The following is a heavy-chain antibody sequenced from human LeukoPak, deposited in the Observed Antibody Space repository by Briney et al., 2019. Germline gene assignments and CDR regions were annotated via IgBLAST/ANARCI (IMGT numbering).Heavy chain of an antibody. J-gene: IGHJ4*02. V-gene: IGHV4-34*01. CDR3: ARELAAGPTL. CDR2: INHSGST. CDR1: GGSFSGYS. Sequence: SETLSLTCAVYGGSFSGYSWTWIRQPPGKGLEWIGEINHSGSTNYNPSLKSRVTISVDTSKNQFSLKLSSVTAADTTVYYCARELAAGPTLWGQGTLVTVSS. D-gene: IGHD6-13*01.